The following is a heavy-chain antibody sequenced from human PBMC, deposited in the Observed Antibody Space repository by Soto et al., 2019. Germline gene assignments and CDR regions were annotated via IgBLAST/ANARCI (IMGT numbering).Heavy chain of an antibody. CDR3: TKSADSAGWGVDF. Sequence: EVQLVESGGGLVQPGGSLRLSCVACGYMFESDAMNWVRQAPGKGLEWVSYISPGGDRIYYAESLKGRITISRDNARNSLSLQMNILSDEDTAVYYCTKSADSAGWGVDFWGQGTLVTFCS. V-gene: IGHV3-48*02. CDR1: GYMFESDA. J-gene: IGHJ4*02. CDR2: ISPGGDRI. D-gene: IGHD6-19*01.